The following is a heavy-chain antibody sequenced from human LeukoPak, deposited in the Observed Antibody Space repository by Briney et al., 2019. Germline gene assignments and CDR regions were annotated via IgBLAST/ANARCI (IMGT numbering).Heavy chain of an antibody. J-gene: IGHJ6*03. CDR3: ARTTMVRGTYYMDV. Sequence: SETLSLTCTVSGGSLSSYYWSWIRQPPGKGLEWIGYIYYSGYTNYNPSLKSRVTISVDTSKNQFSLKMRSVTAADTAVYYCARTTMVRGTYYMDVWGKGTTVTISS. V-gene: IGHV4-59*12. CDR2: IYYSGYT. D-gene: IGHD3-10*01. CDR1: GGSLSSYY.